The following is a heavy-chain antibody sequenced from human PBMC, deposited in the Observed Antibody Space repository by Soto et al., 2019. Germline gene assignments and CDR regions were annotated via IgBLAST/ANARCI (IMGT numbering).Heavy chain of an antibody. D-gene: IGHD2-8*01. CDR3: AKEFMVSTHI. CDR1: GFSFSRYA. J-gene: IGHJ4*03. Sequence: GGSLRLSCAASGFSFSRYAMNWVRQGPGKGLEWVSGISESGDNTYYADSVKGRFSISRDNSKNTLYLQMSSLTAEDTALYYCAKEFMVSTHIWGRGTLVTVSS. CDR2: ISESGDNT. V-gene: IGHV3-23*01.